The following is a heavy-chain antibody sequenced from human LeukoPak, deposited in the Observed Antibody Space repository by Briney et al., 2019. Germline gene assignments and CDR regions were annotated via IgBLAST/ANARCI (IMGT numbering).Heavy chain of an antibody. CDR2: ISSSGSTI. V-gene: IGHV3-11*01. D-gene: IGHD3-10*01. J-gene: IGHJ4*02. Sequence: GGSLRLSCAASGFTFSDYYMSWIRQAPGKGLEWVSYISSSGSTIYYADSVKGRFTISRDNAKNSLYLQMNSLRAEDTAVHYCARRITMVRGVSPPDYWGQGTLVTVSS. CDR1: GFTFSDYY. CDR3: ARRITMVRGVSPPDY.